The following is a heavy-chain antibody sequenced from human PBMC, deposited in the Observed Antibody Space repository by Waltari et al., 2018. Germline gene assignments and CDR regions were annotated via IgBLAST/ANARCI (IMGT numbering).Heavy chain of an antibody. Sequence: QVQLLESGGGVVQPGGSLRLSCAASGFAFSSYGMPLVRQAPGQGLEWVAFIRYDESNKYYADSVKGRFTISRDNSKNTLYLQMNSLRAEDTAVYYCAKDPGGWSYYYDSSGYPDYWGQGTLVTVSS. D-gene: IGHD3-22*01. J-gene: IGHJ4*02. CDR3: AKDPGGWSYYYDSSGYPDY. CDR2: IRYDESNK. CDR1: GFAFSSYG. V-gene: IGHV3-30*02.